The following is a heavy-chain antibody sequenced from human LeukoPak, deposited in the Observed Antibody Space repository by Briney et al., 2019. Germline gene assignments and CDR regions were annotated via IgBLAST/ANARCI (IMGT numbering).Heavy chain of an antibody. CDR2: IYTGGGT. D-gene: IGHD2-2*01. CDR1: GGSIGTYY. Sequence: PSETLSLTCSVSGGSIGTYYWSWIRQPAGEGLEWIGRIYTGGGTNYNPSLKSRVTLSIETPKNQFSLELTSVTAADTAVYYCARAPTAYCLSTNCQPYFDYWGQGIRVTVSS. CDR3: ARAPTAYCLSTNCQPYFDY. V-gene: IGHV4-4*07. J-gene: IGHJ4*02.